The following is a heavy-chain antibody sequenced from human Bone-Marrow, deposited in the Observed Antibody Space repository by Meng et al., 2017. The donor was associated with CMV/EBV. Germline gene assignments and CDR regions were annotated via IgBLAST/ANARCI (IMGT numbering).Heavy chain of an antibody. CDR3: ARGKNYDFWSGYYTGYYYYGMDV. D-gene: IGHD3-3*01. V-gene: IGHV1-8*01. J-gene: IGHJ6*04. CDR1: GYTFTSYD. Sequence: ASVKVSCKASGYTFTSYDINWVRQATGQGLEWMGWMNPNSGNTGYAQKFQGRVTMTRNTSISTAYMELSSLRSEDTAVYYCARGKNYDFWSGYYTGYYYYGMDVWGKGTTVTVSS. CDR2: MNPNSGNT.